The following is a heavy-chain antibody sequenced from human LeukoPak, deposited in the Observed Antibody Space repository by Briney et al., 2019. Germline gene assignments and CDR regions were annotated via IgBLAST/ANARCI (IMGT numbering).Heavy chain of an antibody. V-gene: IGHV4-59*01. J-gene: IGHJ4*02. CDR3: ARRGQNSSGWKDYF. CDR2: IYHTGST. Sequence: PSETLSPTCTVSGGSISSYYWSWIRQPPGKGLEWIANIYHTGSTNYNPSLSSRVTISIDTAKNQFSLKLTSVTAADTAVYYCARRGQNSSGWKDYFGGQGTLVTVSS. CDR1: GGSISSYY. D-gene: IGHD6-25*01.